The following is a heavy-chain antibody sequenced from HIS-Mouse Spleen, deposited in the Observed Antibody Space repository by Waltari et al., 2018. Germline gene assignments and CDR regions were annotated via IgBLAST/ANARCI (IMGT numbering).Heavy chain of an antibody. Sequence: QVQLVQSGAEVKKPGASVKVSCKASGYTFTGYYMHWVRQAPGQGLEWMGRINPKSGGTNYAQKFQGRVTMTRDTSISTAYMELSRLRSDDTAVYYCARVYSSSWRGFDYWGQGTLVTVSS. J-gene: IGHJ4*02. D-gene: IGHD6-6*01. CDR2: INPKSGGT. CDR3: ARVYSSSWRGFDY. CDR1: GYTFTGYY. V-gene: IGHV1-2*02.